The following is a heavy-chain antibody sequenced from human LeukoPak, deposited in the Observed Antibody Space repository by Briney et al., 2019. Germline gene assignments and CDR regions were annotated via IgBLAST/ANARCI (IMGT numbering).Heavy chain of an antibody. D-gene: IGHD1-26*01. J-gene: IGHJ3*02. Sequence: GGSLRLSCAASGFTFSSYGMHWVRQAPGKGLEWVAVIWYGGSNKYYADSVKGRFTISRDNSKNTLYLQMNSLRAEDTAVYYCAKAMSGSYIRGLNAFDIWGQGTMVTVSS. V-gene: IGHV3-30*02. CDR3: AKAMSGSYIRGLNAFDI. CDR1: GFTFSSYG. CDR2: IWYGGSNK.